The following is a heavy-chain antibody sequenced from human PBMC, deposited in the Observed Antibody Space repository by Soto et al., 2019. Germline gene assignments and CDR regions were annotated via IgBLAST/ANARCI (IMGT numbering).Heavy chain of an antibody. CDR2: ISAYNGNT. CDR3: ARDLVLRFFDPYYYYYGMDV. J-gene: IGHJ6*02. D-gene: IGHD3-9*01. V-gene: IGHV1-18*01. CDR1: GYTFTSYA. Sequence: ASVKVSCKASGYTFTSYAMHWVRQAPGQGLEWMGWISAYNGNTNYAQKLQGRVTMTTDTSTSTAYMELRSLRSDDTAVYYCARDLVLRFFDPYYYYYGMDVWGQGTTVTVSS.